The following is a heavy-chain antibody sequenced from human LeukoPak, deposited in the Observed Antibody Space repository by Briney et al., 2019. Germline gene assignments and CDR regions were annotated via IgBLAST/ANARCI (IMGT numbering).Heavy chain of an antibody. V-gene: IGHV1-18*01. Sequence: ASVKVSCKASGYTFTSYGISWVRQAPGQGLEWMGWISAYNGNTNYAQKLQGRVTMTTDTSTSTAYMELRSLRSDDTAVYYCARARSVSYYYDSSGYYNDAFDIWGQGTMVTVSS. CDR2: ISAYNGNT. J-gene: IGHJ3*02. CDR3: ARARSVSYYYDSSGYYNDAFDI. D-gene: IGHD3-22*01. CDR1: GYTFTSYG.